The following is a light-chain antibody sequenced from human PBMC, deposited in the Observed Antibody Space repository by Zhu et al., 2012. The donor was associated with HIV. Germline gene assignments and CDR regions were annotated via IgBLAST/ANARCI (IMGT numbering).Light chain of an antibody. CDR1: QGLNNN. J-gene: IGKJ2*01. V-gene: IGKV1-8*01. CDR3: QQYSSYPLPT. CDR2: VAS. Sequence: AIRMTQSPSSLSASTGDRVTITCRASQGLNNNLAWYQQKPGKAPKVLIYVASTLQSGVPSRFSGSGSGTDFTLTISCLQSEDFATYYCQQYSSYPLPTFGLGDQRLE.